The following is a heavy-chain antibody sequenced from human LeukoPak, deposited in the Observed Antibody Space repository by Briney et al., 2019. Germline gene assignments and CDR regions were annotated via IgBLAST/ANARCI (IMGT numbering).Heavy chain of an antibody. CDR2: ISAYNGNT. CDR3: ATTYYSDTSGATHAAD. Sequence: ASVKVSCKASGYTFTSYAMNWVRQAPGQGLEWMGWISAYNGNTNYAQKLQGRVTLTTETSTSTAYMELTSLRFDDTAIYYCATTYYSDTSGATHAADWGQGTLVTVSS. D-gene: IGHD1-1*01. J-gene: IGHJ4*02. CDR1: GYTFTSYA. V-gene: IGHV1-18*01.